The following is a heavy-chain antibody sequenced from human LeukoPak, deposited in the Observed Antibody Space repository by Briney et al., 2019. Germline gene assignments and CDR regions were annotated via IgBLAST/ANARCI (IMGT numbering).Heavy chain of an antibody. CDR2: IYSGGST. V-gene: IGHV3-53*01. J-gene: IGHJ3*02. D-gene: IGHD5-24*01. Sequence: GGSLRLSCAASGFTVSSNYMSWVRQAPGKGLEWVSVIYSGGSTYYADSVKGRFTISRDNSKNTLYLQMNSLRAEDTAVYYCARCRDGYTYDAFDIWGQGTMVTVSS. CDR1: GFTVSSNY. CDR3: ARCRDGYTYDAFDI.